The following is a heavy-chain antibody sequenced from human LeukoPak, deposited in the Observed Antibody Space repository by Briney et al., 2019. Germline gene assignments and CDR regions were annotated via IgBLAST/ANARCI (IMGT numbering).Heavy chain of an antibody. D-gene: IGHD5-18*01. Sequence: ASVKVSCKASGYTFTSYGISWVRQAPGQGREWMGWISAYNGNTNYAQKLQGRVTMTTDTPTRTAYMELRSLRSDDTAVYYCARARPYSYADYWGQGTLVTVSS. J-gene: IGHJ4*02. CDR3: ARARPYSYADY. V-gene: IGHV1-18*01. CDR1: GYTFTSYG. CDR2: ISAYNGNT.